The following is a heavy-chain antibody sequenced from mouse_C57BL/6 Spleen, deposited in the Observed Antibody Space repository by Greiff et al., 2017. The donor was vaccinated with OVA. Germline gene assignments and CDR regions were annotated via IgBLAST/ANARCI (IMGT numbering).Heavy chain of an antibody. Sequence: DVKLVESGPGLVKPSQSLSLTCSVTGYSITSGYYWNWIRQFPGNKLEWMGYISYDGSNNYNPSLKNRISITRDTSKNQFFLKLNSVTTEDTATYYCARLRSNWDRYFDYWGQGTTLTVSS. J-gene: IGHJ2*01. CDR1: GYSITSGYY. V-gene: IGHV3-6*01. CDR2: ISYDGSN. D-gene: IGHD4-1*01. CDR3: ARLRSNWDRYFDY.